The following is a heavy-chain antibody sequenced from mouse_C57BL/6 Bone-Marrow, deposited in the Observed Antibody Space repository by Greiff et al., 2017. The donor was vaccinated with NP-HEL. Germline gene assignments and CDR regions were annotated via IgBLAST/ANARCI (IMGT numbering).Heavy chain of an antibody. V-gene: IGHV5-4*01. J-gene: IGHJ3*01. CDR2: LSDGGSYT. CDR1: GFTFSSYA. Sequence: EVMLVESGGGLVKPGGSLKLSCAASGFTFSSYAMSWVRQTPEKRLEWVATLSDGGSYTYYPDNVKGRFTISRDNAKNNLYLQMSHLKSEDTAMYYCARDPSLGFAYWGQGTLVTVSA. D-gene: IGHD2-10*02. CDR3: ARDPSLGFAY.